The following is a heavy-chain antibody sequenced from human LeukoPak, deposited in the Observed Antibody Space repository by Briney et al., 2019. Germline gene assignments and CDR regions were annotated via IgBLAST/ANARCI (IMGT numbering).Heavy chain of an antibody. CDR1: GFTFVTYS. V-gene: IGHV3-23*01. CDR3: AKVSSGWPFDY. J-gene: IGHJ4*02. CDR2: ISTSGGRT. D-gene: IGHD6-19*01. Sequence: SGGSLRLSCAASGFTFVTYSMNWVRQAPGKGLEWVSLISTSGGRTYSADSVKGRFTVSRDNSKNTLYLQMNSLRAEDTAVYYCAKVSSGWPFDYWGQGTLVTVSS.